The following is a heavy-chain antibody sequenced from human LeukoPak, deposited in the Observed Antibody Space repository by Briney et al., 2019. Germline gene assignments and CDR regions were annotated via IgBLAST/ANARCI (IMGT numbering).Heavy chain of an antibody. D-gene: IGHD3-10*01. CDR1: GFTFSSYS. CDR3: ARGHGRFGDWNWFDP. J-gene: IGHJ5*02. CDR2: ISSSRSYI. Sequence: GGSLRLSCAASGFTFSSYSMNWVRQAPGKGLEWVSSISSSRSYIYYADSVKGRFTISRDNAKNSLYLQMNSLRAEDTAVYYCARGHGRFGDWNWFDPWGQGTLVTVSS. V-gene: IGHV3-21*01.